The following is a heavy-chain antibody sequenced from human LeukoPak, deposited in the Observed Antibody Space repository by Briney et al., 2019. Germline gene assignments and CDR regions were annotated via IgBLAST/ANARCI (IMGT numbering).Heavy chain of an antibody. CDR1: GFTFSDYY. J-gene: IGHJ4*02. Sequence: PGGSLGLSCAASGFTFSDYYMDRVRQTPGKGLEWVARSRNKANSYTIEYAASVKGRFTISRDDSKNSLYLQMSSLKTEDTAVYYCARASSSSGHFSMDYWGQGTLVTVSS. CDR2: SRNKANSYTI. CDR3: ARASSSSGHFSMDY. D-gene: IGHD3-22*01. V-gene: IGHV3-72*01.